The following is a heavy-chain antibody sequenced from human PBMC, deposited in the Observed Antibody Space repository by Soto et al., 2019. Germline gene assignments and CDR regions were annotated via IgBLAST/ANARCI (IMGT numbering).Heavy chain of an antibody. CDR3: AKWSLSAAERHYYYGMDV. CDR1: GFTFSSYA. CDR2: ISGSGGST. D-gene: IGHD6-25*01. J-gene: IGHJ6*02. V-gene: IGHV3-23*01. Sequence: GGSLRLSCAASGFTFSSYAMSWVRQAPGKGLEWVSAISGSGGSTYYADSVKGRFTISRDNSKNTLYLQMNSLRAEDTAVYYCAKWSLSAAERHYYYGMDVWGQGTTVTVS.